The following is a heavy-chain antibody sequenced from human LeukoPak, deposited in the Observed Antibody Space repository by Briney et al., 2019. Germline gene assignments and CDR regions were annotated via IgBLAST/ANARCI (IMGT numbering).Heavy chain of an antibody. CDR3: ARDAGDFDDILTGYYEMDV. D-gene: IGHD3-9*01. CDR2: ISAYNGNT. V-gene: IGHV1-18*01. CDR1: GYTFTSYG. J-gene: IGHJ6*02. Sequence: GASVKVSCKASGYTFTSYGISWVRQAPGQGLEWMGWISAYNGNTNYAQKLQGRVTMTRDTSISTAYMELSRLRSDDTAVYYCARDAGDFDDILTGYYEMDVWGQGTTVTVSS.